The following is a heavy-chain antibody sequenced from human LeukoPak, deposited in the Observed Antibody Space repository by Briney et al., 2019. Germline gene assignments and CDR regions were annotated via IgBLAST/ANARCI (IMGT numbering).Heavy chain of an antibody. D-gene: IGHD4-23*01. J-gene: IGHJ4*02. Sequence: ASVKVSCKVSGYTLTELSMHWVRQAPGKGLEWMGGFDPEDGETIYAQKFQGRVTMTEDTSTDTAYMELSSLRSEDTAVYYCARDDYGGNSAGFDYWGQGTLVTVSS. CDR1: GYTLTELS. CDR3: ARDDYGGNSAGFDY. CDR2: FDPEDGET. V-gene: IGHV1-24*01.